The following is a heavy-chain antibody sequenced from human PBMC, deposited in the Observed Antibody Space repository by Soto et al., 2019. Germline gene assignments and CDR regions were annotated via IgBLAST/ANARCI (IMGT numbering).Heavy chain of an antibody. V-gene: IGHV4-39*01. Sequence: QLQLQESGPGLVKPSETLSLTCTVSGGSISSSSYYWGWIRQPPGKGLEWIGSIYYSGSTYYNPSRKSRFTLSVDTSKNQFSLKLSSVTAADTAVYYCARLEVEVANYWGQGTLVTVSS. D-gene: IGHD5-12*01. J-gene: IGHJ4*02. CDR3: ARLEVEVANY. CDR1: GGSISSSSYY. CDR2: IYYSGST.